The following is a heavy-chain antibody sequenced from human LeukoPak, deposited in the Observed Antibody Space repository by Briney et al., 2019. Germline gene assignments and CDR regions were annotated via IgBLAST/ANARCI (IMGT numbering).Heavy chain of an antibody. V-gene: IGHV3-21*01. Sequence: GGSLRLSCAAPGFTFSSYSMTWVRQAPGKGLEWVSSISSSSSYIYYADSVKGRFTISRDNAKNSLYLQMNSLRAEDTAVYYCARDHDYGDYARFDPWGQGTLVTVSS. CDR3: ARDHDYGDYARFDP. J-gene: IGHJ5*02. D-gene: IGHD4-17*01. CDR1: GFTFSSYS. CDR2: ISSSSSYI.